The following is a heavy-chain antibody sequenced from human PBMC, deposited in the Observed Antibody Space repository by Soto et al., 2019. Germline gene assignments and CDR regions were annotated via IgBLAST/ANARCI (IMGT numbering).Heavy chain of an antibody. J-gene: IGHJ4*02. CDR3: VRDPQRNDY. CDR2: ISASNGNR. Sequence: QVQLVQSGAEVKKPGASVKVSCKASGYDFSSYGNSWVRQAPGQGLEWMGWISASNGNRDYAQQFQGRVTMTSDTSRITAYLELRSLRSDDTTVYYCVRDPQRNDYWGQGTLVNVSS. V-gene: IGHV1-18*04. CDR1: GYDFSSYG. D-gene: IGHD2-2*01.